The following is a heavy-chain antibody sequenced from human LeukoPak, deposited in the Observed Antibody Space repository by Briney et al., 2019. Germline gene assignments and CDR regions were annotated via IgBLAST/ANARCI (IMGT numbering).Heavy chain of an antibody. J-gene: IGHJ5*02. CDR3: ARDHIGWFDP. Sequence: GGSLRLSCAASGFTFSSYWMNWVRQAPGKGLEWVANIKQDGSEKYYVDSVKGRFTISRDNARNSLYLQMNSLRAEDTAVFYCARDHIGWFDPWGQGTLVTVSS. CDR2: IKQDGSEK. V-gene: IGHV3-7*01. CDR1: GFTFSSYW.